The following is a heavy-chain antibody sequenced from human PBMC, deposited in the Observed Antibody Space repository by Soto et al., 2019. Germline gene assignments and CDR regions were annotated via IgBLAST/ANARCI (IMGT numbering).Heavy chain of an antibody. CDR3: ARGEEDTAMASFDY. CDR1: GYTFTSYG. V-gene: IGHV1-18*01. D-gene: IGHD5-18*01. J-gene: IGHJ4*02. CDR2: ISAYNGNT. Sequence: GASVKVSCKASGYTFTSYGISWVLQAPGQGLEWMGWISAYNGNTNYAQKLQGRVTMTTDTSTSTAYMELRSLRSDDTAVYYCARGEEDTAMASFDYWGQGTLVTVSS.